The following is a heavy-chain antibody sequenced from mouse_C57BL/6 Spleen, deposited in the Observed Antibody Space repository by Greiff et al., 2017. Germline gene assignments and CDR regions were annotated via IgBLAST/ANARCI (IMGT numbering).Heavy chain of an antibody. V-gene: IGHV1-69*01. CDR1: GYTFTSYW. D-gene: IGHD2-3*01. CDR2: IDPSDSYT. J-gene: IGHJ1*03. Sequence: QVQLQQPGAELVMPGASVKLSCTASGYTFTSYWMHWVKQRPGQGLEWIGEIDPSDSYTNYNQKFKGKSTLTVDKSSSTAYMQLSSLTSEDSAVYYCARLYDGSWYFDVWGTGTTVTVSS. CDR3: ARLYDGSWYFDV.